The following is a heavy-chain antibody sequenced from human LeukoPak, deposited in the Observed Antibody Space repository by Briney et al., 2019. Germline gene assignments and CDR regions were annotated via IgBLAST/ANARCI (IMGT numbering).Heavy chain of an antibody. Sequence: GESLKISCKGSGYNFTIRWIGWVRQMPGKGLEWMGIIYPGDSDTRYSPSFQGQVTISADKSISTAYLQWSSLKASDTAMYYCAKIYCSSTSCYVNWFDPWGQGTLVTVSS. D-gene: IGHD2-2*01. V-gene: IGHV5-51*01. CDR3: AKIYCSSTSCYVNWFDP. CDR1: GYNFTIRW. J-gene: IGHJ5*02. CDR2: IYPGDSDT.